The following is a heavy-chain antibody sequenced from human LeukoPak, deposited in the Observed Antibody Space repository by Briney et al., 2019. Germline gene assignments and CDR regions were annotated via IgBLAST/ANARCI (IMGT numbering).Heavy chain of an antibody. Sequence: GGSLRLSCAASGFAFSSFAMTWVRQSPGKGLEWVSSVSDSGVNTYYAGSVRGRFTVSRDNFKNILYLQMNRLTVEDTAFYYCSKGRGSTLTNIDFWGQGALVTVSS. J-gene: IGHJ4*02. D-gene: IGHD4-11*01. CDR2: VSDSGVNT. V-gene: IGHV3-23*01. CDR3: SKGRGSTLTNIDF. CDR1: GFAFSSFA.